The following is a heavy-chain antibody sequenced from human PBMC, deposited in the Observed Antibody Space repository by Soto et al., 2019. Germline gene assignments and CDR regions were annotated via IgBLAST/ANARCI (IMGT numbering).Heavy chain of an antibody. CDR2: IRSKTYGGTT. CDR1: GFTFGDYA. J-gene: IGHJ4*02. V-gene: IGHV3-49*03. Sequence: GGSLRLSCTTSGFTFGDYAMSWFRQAPGKGLEWIGYIRSKTYGGTTEYAASVKGRFTISRDDSKRVAHLQMNSLESEDTAVYYCARRKHLDYWGQGTLVTVS. CDR3: ARRKHLDY.